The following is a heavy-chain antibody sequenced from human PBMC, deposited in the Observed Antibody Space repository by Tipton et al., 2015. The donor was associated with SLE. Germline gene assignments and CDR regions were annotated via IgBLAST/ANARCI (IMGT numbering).Heavy chain of an antibody. CDR2: INHSGST. D-gene: IGHD3-10*01. J-gene: IGHJ4*02. CDR3: ARGLGTMVRGPMGY. CDR1: GGSVSSGSYY. V-gene: IGHV4-61*01. Sequence: LSLTCTVSGGSVSSGSYYWSWIRQPPGKGLEWIGEINHSGSTNYNPSLKSRVTISVDTSKNQFSLKLSSVTAADTAVYYCARGLGTMVRGPMGYWGQGTLVTVSS.